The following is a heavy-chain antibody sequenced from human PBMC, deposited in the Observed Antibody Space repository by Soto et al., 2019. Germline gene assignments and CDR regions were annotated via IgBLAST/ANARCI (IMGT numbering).Heavy chain of an antibody. CDR1: GDSISSVHYY. CDR2: IHYSGST. V-gene: IGHV4-30-4*01. Sequence: QVQLQESGPGLVKPSQTLSLTCTVSGDSISSVHYYWSWIRQPPGKGLEWIGYIHYSGSTYQNPFLNSRVTMSVDTSKNQFSLKQSSVTAADTALYYCVRGYYDDSSAWPPGEWGQGTLVTVSS. CDR3: VRGYYDDSSAWPPGE. J-gene: IGHJ4*02. D-gene: IGHD3-22*01.